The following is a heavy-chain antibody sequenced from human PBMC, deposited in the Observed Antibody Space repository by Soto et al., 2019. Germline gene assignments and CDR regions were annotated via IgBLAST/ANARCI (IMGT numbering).Heavy chain of an antibody. CDR2: IYYSGST. D-gene: IGHD6-6*01. V-gene: IGHV4-39*01. J-gene: IGHJ4*02. Sequence: SETLSLTCTVSGGSISSSSYYWGWIRQPPGKGLEWIGSIYYSGSTYYNPSLKSRVTISVDTSKNQFSLKLSSVTAADTAVYYCARRRYSSSPGRGLFDYWGQGTLVTVSS. CDR3: ARRRYSSSPGRGLFDY. CDR1: GGSISSSSYY.